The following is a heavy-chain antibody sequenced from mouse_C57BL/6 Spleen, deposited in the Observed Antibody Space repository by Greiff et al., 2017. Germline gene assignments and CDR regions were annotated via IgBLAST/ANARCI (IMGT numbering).Heavy chain of an antibody. Sequence: VQLQQPGAELVRPGASVKLSCTASGFTITDDYMHWVKQRPEQGLEWIGWIDPENGDTEYASKFQGKATLTADTSSNPAYLQLSSLTSEDTAVYYCTTRGQLRFDYWGQGTMVTVSA. D-gene: IGHD3-3*01. CDR3: TTRGQLRFDY. CDR1: GFTITDDY. CDR2: IDPENGDT. J-gene: IGHJ3*01. V-gene: IGHV14-4*01.